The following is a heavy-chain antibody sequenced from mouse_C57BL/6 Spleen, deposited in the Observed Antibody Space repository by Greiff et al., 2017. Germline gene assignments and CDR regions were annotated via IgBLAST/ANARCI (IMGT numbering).Heavy chain of an antibody. CDR2: IYPGSGST. J-gene: IGHJ4*01. CDR3: ARGGYYMGDY. D-gene: IGHD2-12*01. V-gene: IGHV1-55*01. CDR1: GYTFTSYW. Sequence: QVQLKESGAELVKPGASVKMSCKASGYTFTSYWITWVKQRPGQGLEWIGDIYPGSGSTNYNEKFKSKATLTVDTSSSTAYMQLSSLTSEDSAVYYCARGGYYMGDYWGQGTSVTVSS.